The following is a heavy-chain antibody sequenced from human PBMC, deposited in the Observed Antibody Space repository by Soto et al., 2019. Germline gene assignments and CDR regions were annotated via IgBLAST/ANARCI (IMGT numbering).Heavy chain of an antibody. J-gene: IGHJ6*03. CDR1: GYTFTRYD. CDR2: MNPNSGNT. CDR3: ARTFSSSPSYYYYYIDV. V-gene: IGHV1-8*01. D-gene: IGHD6-6*01. Sequence: ASVKVSCKASGYTFTRYDFNWVRQATGQGLEWMGWMNPNSGNTGYAQKFQGRVTMTRNTSISTAYMELSSLRSDDTAVYYCARTFSSSPSYYYYYIDVWGKGTTVTVSS.